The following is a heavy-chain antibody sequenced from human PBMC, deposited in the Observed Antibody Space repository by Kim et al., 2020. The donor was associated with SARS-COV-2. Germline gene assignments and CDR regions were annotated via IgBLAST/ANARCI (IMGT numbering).Heavy chain of an antibody. D-gene: IGHD6-13*01. CDR2: IYYSGST. J-gene: IGHJ4*01. CDR1: GGSISSYY. V-gene: IGHV4-59*01. Sequence: SETLSLTCTVSGGSISSYYWSWIRQPPGKGLEWIGYIYYSGSTNYNPSLKSRVTISVDTSKNQFSLKLSSVTAADTAVYYCAREGGHSSSSWYPFDYWGQEPWSPSPQ. CDR3: AREGGHSSSSWYPFDY.